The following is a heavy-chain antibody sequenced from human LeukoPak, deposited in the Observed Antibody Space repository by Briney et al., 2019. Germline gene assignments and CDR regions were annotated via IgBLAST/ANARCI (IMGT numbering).Heavy chain of an antibody. J-gene: IGHJ4*02. CDR1: GGSISGYY. Sequence: SETLSLTCSVSGGSISGYYWSWIRQPPGKELEWIGYIYYSGSTNYNPSLKSRVTISVDTSKSQFSLKLTSVTAADTAVYYCARHGSLVHGGTYCAFDYWGQGTLVTVSS. CDR2: IYYSGST. D-gene: IGHD1-26*01. CDR3: ARHGSLVHGGTYCAFDY. V-gene: IGHV4-59*01.